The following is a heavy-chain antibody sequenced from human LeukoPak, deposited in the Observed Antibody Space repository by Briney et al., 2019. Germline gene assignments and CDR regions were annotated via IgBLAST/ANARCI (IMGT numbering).Heavy chain of an antibody. V-gene: IGHV4-59*08. D-gene: IGHD4-23*01. J-gene: IGHJ4*02. CDR1: GGSISSYY. CDR3: ARFSCGGKDPSQHFDY. CDR2: IYYSGST. Sequence: SEPLTLTCTVSGGSISSYYWSWIRQPPGKGLEWIGYIYYSGSTNYNPSLKSRVTISVDTSKNQFSLKLSSVTAADTAVYYCARFSCGGKDPSQHFDYWGQGTLVTVSS.